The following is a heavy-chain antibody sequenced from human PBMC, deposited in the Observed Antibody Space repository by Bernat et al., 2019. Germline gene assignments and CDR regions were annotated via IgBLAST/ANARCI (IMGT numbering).Heavy chain of an antibody. CDR2: IYYSGRT. CDR3: ARDPRWGYFYL. J-gene: IGHJ2*01. V-gene: IGHV4-61*01. D-gene: IGHD1-26*01. Sequence: QVQLQESGPGLVKPSETLSLTCTVSGGSVSSGSYYWSWIRQPPGKGLEWIGYIYYSGRTNYNPSLKSRVTISVAPSKNQFSLKLSFVSAADTAVYYCARDPRWGYFYLWGRGTLVDVPS. CDR1: GGSVSSGSYY.